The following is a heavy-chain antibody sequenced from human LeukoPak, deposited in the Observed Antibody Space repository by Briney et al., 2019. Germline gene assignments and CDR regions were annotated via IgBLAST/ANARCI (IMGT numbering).Heavy chain of an antibody. Sequence: ASVKVSCKASGGTFSSYAISWVRQAPGQGLEWMGWISAYNGNTNYAQKLQGRVTMTTDTSTSTAYMELRSLRSDDTAVYYCARDRNRYCTNGVCYTVDYWGQGTLVTVSS. V-gene: IGHV1-18*01. D-gene: IGHD2-8*01. CDR2: ISAYNGNT. CDR1: GGTFSSYA. J-gene: IGHJ4*02. CDR3: ARDRNRYCTNGVCYTVDY.